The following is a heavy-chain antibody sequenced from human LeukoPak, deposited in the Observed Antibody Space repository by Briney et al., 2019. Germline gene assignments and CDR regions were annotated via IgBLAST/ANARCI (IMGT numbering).Heavy chain of an antibody. CDR2: INPSGGST. CDR1: GVTFSSYS. J-gene: IGHJ4*02. CDR3: ARGSGTTIFDY. Sequence: ASVKVSCKASGVTFSSYSITWVRQAPGQGLEWMGIINPSGGSTSYAQKFQGRVTMTRDTSTSTVYMELSSLRSEDTAVYYCARGSGTTIFDYWGQGTLVTVSS. V-gene: IGHV1-46*01. D-gene: IGHD1-1*01.